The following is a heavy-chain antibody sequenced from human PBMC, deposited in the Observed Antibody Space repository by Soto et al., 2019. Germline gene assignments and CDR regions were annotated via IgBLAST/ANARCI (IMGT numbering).Heavy chain of an antibody. CDR3: ARVPRLVAGEDYADY. J-gene: IGHJ4*02. CDR1: GYTFTSYD. CDR2: MNPNSGNT. V-gene: IGHV1-8*01. D-gene: IGHD2-15*01. Sequence: QVQLVQPGAEVKKPGASVKVSCKASGYTFTSYDINWVRQATGQGLEWMGWMNPNSGNTGHAQKFQGRVTMTRNTSISTAYRELSSLRSEDTAVYYSARVPRLVAGEDYADYWGQGTLLTVSS.